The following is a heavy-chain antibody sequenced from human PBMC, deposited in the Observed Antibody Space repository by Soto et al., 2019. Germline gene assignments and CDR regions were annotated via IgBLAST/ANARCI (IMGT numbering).Heavy chain of an antibody. Sequence: ASVKVSCKASGYTFTSYNINWVRQATGQGLEWMGWMNPNSGNTGYAQKFQDRITLTRDTSITTAYMELSSLRSDDTDVYFCVRYGVAATYWGQGTQVTVSS. V-gene: IGHV1-8*01. CDR2: MNPNSGNT. CDR1: GYTFTSYN. CDR3: VRYGVAATY. J-gene: IGHJ4*02. D-gene: IGHD2-8*01.